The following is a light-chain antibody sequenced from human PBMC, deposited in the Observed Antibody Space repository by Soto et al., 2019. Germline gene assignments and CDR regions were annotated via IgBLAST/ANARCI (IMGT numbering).Light chain of an antibody. CDR2: AAS. J-gene: IGKJ2*01. Sequence: DIQMTQSPSSLSASVGDRVTITCRASQSISSYLNWYQQKPWKAPKLLIYAASSLQSGVTSRFSGSASGTDFTLTISSLQAEDFASYYCQQSYSTLMYTVGRGTKLEIK. V-gene: IGKV1-39*01. CDR1: QSISSY. CDR3: QQSYSTLMYT.